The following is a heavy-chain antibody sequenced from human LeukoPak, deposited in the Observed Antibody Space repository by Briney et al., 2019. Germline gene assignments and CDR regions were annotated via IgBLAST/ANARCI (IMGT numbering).Heavy chain of an antibody. CDR1: GDSIKTTFY. Sequence: SETLSLTCTASGDSIKTTFYWAWIRQTPGKGLEWIASIYQTGSTYHNPSLKSRVTISVDTSKNQFSLKLSSVTAADTAVYYCARQRITIFGVVIIPGDYWGQGTLVTVSS. D-gene: IGHD3-3*01. J-gene: IGHJ4*02. CDR3: ARQRITIFGVVIIPGDY. CDR2: IYQTGST. V-gene: IGHV4-39*01.